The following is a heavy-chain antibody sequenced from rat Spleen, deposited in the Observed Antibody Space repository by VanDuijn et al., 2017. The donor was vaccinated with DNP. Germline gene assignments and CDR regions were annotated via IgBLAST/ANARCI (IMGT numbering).Heavy chain of an antibody. V-gene: IGHV5-27*01. CDR3: AREQHYHFDY. J-gene: IGHJ2*01. CDR2: ISHSDDTT. CDR1: GFSFRNYY. Sequence: EVQLVESGGGLVEPGRSLKLSCVASGFSFRNYYMAWVRQTPKRGLEWVAIISHSDDTTYYPDSVRGRFTISRDNAENSLVLQMGSLKSEDTATYYCAREQHYHFDYWGQGVMVTFSS. D-gene: IGHD1-4*01.